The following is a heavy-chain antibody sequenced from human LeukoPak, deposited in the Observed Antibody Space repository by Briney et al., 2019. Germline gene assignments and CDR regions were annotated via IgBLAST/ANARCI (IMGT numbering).Heavy chain of an antibody. CDR2: IDWDDDK. CDR1: GFSLRTSGMR. Sequence: SGPALVNPTPALTLTCTCSGFSLRTSGMRASWIRQPPVKALEWLARIDWDDDKFYSTSLKTRLTISKDTSKNQVVLTMTNMDPVDTATYYCASEYPYPHWGQGTLVTVSS. D-gene: IGHD1-14*01. V-gene: IGHV2-70*04. CDR3: ASEYPYPH. J-gene: IGHJ1*01.